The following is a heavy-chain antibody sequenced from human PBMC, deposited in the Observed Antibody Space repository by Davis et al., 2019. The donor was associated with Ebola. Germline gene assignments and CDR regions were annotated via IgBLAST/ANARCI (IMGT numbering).Heavy chain of an antibody. D-gene: IGHD3-9*01. CDR1: GFTFSSYA. CDR2: ISSSSSYI. J-gene: IGHJ5*02. Sequence: PGGSLRLSCAASGFTFSSYAMSWVRQAPGKGLEWVSSISSSSSYIYYADSVKGRFTISRDNAKNSLYLQMNSLRAEDTAVYYCARVYYDILTGYYRWFDPWGQGSLVTVSS. CDR3: ARVYYDILTGYYRWFDP. V-gene: IGHV3-21*01.